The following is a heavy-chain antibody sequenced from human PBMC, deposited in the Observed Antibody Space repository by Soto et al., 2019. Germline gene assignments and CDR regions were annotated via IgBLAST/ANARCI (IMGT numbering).Heavy chain of an antibody. V-gene: IGHV3-30*18. D-gene: IGHD3-22*01. Sequence: VRQAPGKVLEWVAGISYDGSNKYYADSVKGRFTISRDNSKNTLYLQMNSLRAEDTAVYYCAKGGVVVALRTDVWGQGTTVTVSS. CDR3: AKGGVVVALRTDV. CDR2: ISYDGSNK. J-gene: IGHJ6*02.